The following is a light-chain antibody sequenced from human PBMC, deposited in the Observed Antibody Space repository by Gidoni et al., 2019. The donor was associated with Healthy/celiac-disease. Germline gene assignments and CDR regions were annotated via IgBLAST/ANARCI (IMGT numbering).Light chain of an antibody. CDR3: QQRSNWPRLT. J-gene: IGKJ4*01. CDR2: DAS. V-gene: IGKV3-11*01. CDR1: QSVSSY. Sequence: EIVLTQSPATLSLSPGERATLSCRASQSVSSYLAWYQQKPGQAPRLLIYDASTSATGIPARFSGSGSVTDFTLTISSLEPEDFAVYYCQQRSNWPRLTFGGGTKVEIK.